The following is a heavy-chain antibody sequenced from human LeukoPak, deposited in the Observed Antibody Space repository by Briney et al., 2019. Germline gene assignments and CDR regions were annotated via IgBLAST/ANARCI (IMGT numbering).Heavy chain of an antibody. CDR2: INHSGST. D-gene: IGHD6-13*01. CDR1: GGSFSGYY. V-gene: IGHV4-34*01. CDR3: ARRIAAAGNVGTKFDY. Sequence: SETLSLTCAVYGGSFSGYYWSWIRQPPGKGREWIGEINHSGSTNYNPSLKSRVTTSVDTSKNQFSLKLSSVTAADTAVYYCARRIAAAGNVGTKFDYWGQGTLVTVSS. J-gene: IGHJ4*02.